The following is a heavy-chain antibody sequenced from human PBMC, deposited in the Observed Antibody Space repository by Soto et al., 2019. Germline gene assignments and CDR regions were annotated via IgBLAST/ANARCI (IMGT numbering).Heavy chain of an antibody. V-gene: IGHV3-11*01. J-gene: IGHJ6*03. CDR2: ISSSGSTI. CDR3: ARVVYAGTYPYYYYYYMDV. D-gene: IGHD1-7*01. CDR1: GFTFSDYY. Sequence: GGSLRLSCAASGFTFSDYYMSWIRQAPGKGLEWVSYISSSGSTIYYADSVKGRFTISRDNAKNSLYLQMNSLRAEDTAVYYCARVVYAGTYPYYYYYYMDVWGKGTTVTVSS.